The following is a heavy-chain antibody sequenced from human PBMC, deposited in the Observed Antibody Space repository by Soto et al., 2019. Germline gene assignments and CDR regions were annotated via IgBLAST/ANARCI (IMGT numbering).Heavy chain of an antibody. CDR1: GFTFSADG. V-gene: IGHV3-30*18. D-gene: IGHD3-22*01. J-gene: IGHJ4*02. CDR2: ISSDGNKK. Sequence: VQLVQSGGGVVQPGRSLRLSCVASGFTFSADGMHWVRQAPGKGLEWVSAISSDGNKKDYGDSVKGRFTISRDNSKNTLYLAMYRLRAEDTAIDYGAKDWGGYDGSGAFSDYFDFFGQSTLVTVSS. CDR3: AKDWGGYDGSGAFSDYFDF.